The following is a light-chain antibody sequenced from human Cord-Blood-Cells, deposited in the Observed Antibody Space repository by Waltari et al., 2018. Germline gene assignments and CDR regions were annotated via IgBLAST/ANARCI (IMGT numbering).Light chain of an antibody. CDR2: GAS. J-gene: IGKJ2*03. CDR3: QQYGNSPPYS. CDR1: QSVSSSY. V-gene: IGKV3-20*01. Sequence: EIVLTQSPGTLSLSPGERATLSCRASQSVSSSYLAWYQQKPGQAPRLLIYGASSRATGIPGRFSVRGSGTDFTLTISRLEPGDFAVYYCQQYGNSPPYSFGQGTKLEIK.